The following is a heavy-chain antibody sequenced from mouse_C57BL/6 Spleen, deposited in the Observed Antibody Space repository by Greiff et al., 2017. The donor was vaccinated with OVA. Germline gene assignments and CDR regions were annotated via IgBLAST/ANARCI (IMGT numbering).Heavy chain of an antibody. V-gene: IGHV1-53*01. D-gene: IGHD1-1*01. CDR2: INPSNGGT. Sequence: QVQLQQSGTELVKPGASVKLSCKASGYTFTSYWMHWVKQRPGQGLEWIGNINPSNGGTNYNEKFKSKATLTVDKSSSTAYMQLSSLTSEDSAVYYCARSIYYGSSPYAMDYWGQGTSVTVSS. J-gene: IGHJ4*01. CDR3: ARSIYYGSSPYAMDY. CDR1: GYTFTSYW.